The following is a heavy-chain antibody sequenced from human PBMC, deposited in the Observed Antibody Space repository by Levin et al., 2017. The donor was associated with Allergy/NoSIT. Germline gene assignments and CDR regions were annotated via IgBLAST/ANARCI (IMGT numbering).Heavy chain of an antibody. Sequence: GGSLRLSCAASGFTFSTYAMSWVRQAPGKGLEWVSGISGSGGGTNYAEYVKGRFTISRDNSRDTLFLQMNSLTAEDTAGYYWAKLGKLGELSLPWGQGTLVTVSS. CDR2: ISGSGGGT. CDR3: AKLGKLGELSLP. D-gene: IGHD3-16*02. J-gene: IGHJ4*02. CDR1: GFTFSTYA. V-gene: IGHV3-23*01.